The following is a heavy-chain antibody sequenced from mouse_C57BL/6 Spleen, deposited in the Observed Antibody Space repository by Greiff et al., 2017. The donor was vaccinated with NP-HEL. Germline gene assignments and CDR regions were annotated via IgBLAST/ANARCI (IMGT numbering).Heavy chain of an antibody. V-gene: IGHV3-6*01. CDR2: ISYDGSN. J-gene: IGHJ3*01. CDR3: ASYYGTSGWFAY. D-gene: IGHD1-1*01. CDR1: GYSITSGYY. Sequence: EVKLLESGPGLVKPSQSLSLTCSVTGYSITSGYYWNWIRQFPGNKLEWMGYISYDGSNNYNPSLKNRISITRDTSKNQFFLKLNSVTTEDTATYYCASYYGTSGWFAYLGQGTLVTVSA.